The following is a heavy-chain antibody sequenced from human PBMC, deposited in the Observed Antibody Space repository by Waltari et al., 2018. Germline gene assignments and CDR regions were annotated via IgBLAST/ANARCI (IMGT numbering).Heavy chain of an antibody. V-gene: IGHV4-39*07. CDR2: IYYSGST. CDR1: GGSISSSSYY. D-gene: IGHD3-3*01. J-gene: IGHJ5*02. CDR3: ARDVLRFLEWFDP. Sequence: QLQLQESGPGLVKPSETLSLTCTVSGGSISSSSYYWGWIRQPPGKGLEWIGSIYYSGSTYYNPSLKSRVTISVDTSKNQFSLKLSSVTAADTAVYYCARDVLRFLEWFDPWGQGTLVTVSS.